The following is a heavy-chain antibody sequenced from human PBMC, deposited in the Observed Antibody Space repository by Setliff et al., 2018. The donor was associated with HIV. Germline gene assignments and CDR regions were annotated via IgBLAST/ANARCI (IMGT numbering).Heavy chain of an antibody. Sequence: GGSLRLSCAASGFTFSSYEMNWVRQAPGKGLEWVSYISGSGSAMYYADSVEGRFTISRDNAKNSLYLQMNSLRTEDTAVYFCARGEPTILVVPAAFFDYWGQGTLVTVSS. D-gene: IGHD2-2*01. J-gene: IGHJ4*02. V-gene: IGHV3-48*03. CDR3: ARGEPTILVVPAAFFDY. CDR2: ISGSGSAM. CDR1: GFTFSSYE.